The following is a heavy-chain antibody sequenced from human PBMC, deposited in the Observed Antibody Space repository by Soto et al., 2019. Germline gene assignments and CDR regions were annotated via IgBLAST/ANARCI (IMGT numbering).Heavy chain of an antibody. CDR2: ISGSGGST. D-gene: IGHD3-3*01. J-gene: IGHJ4*02. CDR3: AKDRYYDFWSGYFDY. V-gene: IGHV3-23*01. Sequence: PGGSLRLSCAASGFTFSSYAMSWVRQAPGKGLEWVSAISGSGGSTYYADSVKGRFTISRDNSKNTLYLQMNSLRAEDTAVYYCAKDRYYDFWSGYFDYWGQGTLVTVSS. CDR1: GFTFSSYA.